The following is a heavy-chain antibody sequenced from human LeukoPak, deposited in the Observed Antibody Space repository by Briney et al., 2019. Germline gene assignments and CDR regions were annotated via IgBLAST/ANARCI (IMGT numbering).Heavy chain of an antibody. V-gene: IGHV1-69*04. Sequence: GASVKVSCKASGYTFTSYGISWVRQAPGQGLEWMGRIIPILGIANYAQKFQGRVTITADKSTSTAYMELSSLRSEDTAVYYCATYSSSNQGDFDYWGQGTLVTVSS. D-gene: IGHD6-6*01. CDR1: GYTFTSYG. J-gene: IGHJ4*02. CDR3: ATYSSSNQGDFDY. CDR2: IIPILGIA.